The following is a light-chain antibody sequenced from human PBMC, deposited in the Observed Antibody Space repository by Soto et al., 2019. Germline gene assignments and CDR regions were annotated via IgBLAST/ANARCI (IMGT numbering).Light chain of an antibody. Sequence: EIVLTQSPGTLSLSPGERATLSCRASQSVGNNYVAWYQQKPGQAPRLLIHDASSRATGIPDRFSGSGSGPDVTLTISRLELEDFAVYFCQQCATSPLTFGHVTRVDIK. CDR3: QQCATSPLT. CDR1: QSVGNNY. J-gene: IGKJ1*01. CDR2: DAS. V-gene: IGKV3-20*01.